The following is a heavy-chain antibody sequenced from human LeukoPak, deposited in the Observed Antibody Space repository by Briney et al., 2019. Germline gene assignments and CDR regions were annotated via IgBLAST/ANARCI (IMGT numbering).Heavy chain of an antibody. V-gene: IGHV1-8*03. D-gene: IGHD6-19*01. CDR3: ARDTYIAVAEH. CDR2: MNTNSGST. J-gene: IGHJ1*01. Sequence: ASVKVSFKAAGYAFTSCDINWVWHGTGRGLELMGWMNTNSGSTGYSQEFQGRGTITRNTSIRKAYRELSSLRSEDTGVYHCARDTYIAVAEHWGQGPRVSVSS. CDR1: GYAFTSCD.